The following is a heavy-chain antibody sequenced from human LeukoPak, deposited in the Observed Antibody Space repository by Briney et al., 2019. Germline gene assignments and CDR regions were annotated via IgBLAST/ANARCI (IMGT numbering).Heavy chain of an antibody. D-gene: IGHD3-3*01. CDR1: EFTFSSYW. V-gene: IGHV3-7*01. Sequence: QAGGSLRLSCAASEFTFSSYWMSWVRQAPGKGLEWVANIKQDGGQIYYLESVKGRFTVSRDNAKNSLYLQMNSLRAEDTAVYYCARDFVYPYYFDYWGQGTLVTVSS. CDR3: ARDFVYPYYFDY. CDR2: IKQDGGQI. J-gene: IGHJ4*02.